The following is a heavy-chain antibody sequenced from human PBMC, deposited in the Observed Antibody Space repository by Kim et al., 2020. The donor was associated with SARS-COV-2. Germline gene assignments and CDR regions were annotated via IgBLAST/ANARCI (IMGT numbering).Heavy chain of an antibody. D-gene: IGHD3-9*01. J-gene: IGHJ3*02. Sequence: GGSLRLSCAASGFTFSSYGMHWVRQAPGKGLEWVAVISYDGSNKYYADSVKGRFTISRDNSKNTLYLQMNSLRAEDTAVYYCAKGWATKRATYYDILTAHWNREAFDIWGQGTMVTVSS. CDR3: AKGWATKRATYYDILTAHWNREAFDI. CDR1: GFTFSSYG. V-gene: IGHV3-30*18. CDR2: ISYDGSNK.